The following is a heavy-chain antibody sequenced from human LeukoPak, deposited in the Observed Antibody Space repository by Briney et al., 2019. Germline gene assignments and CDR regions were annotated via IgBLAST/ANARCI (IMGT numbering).Heavy chain of an antibody. V-gene: IGHV4-34*01. CDR3: ARDGEGATPPAPYYYYGMDV. J-gene: IGHJ6*02. Sequence: SETLSLTCAVYGGSFSGYYWSWIRQPPGKGLEWIGEINHSGSTNYNPSLKSRVTISVDTSKNQFSLKLSSVTAADTAVYYCARDGEGATPPAPYYYYGMDVWGQGTTVTVSS. CDR2: INHSGST. D-gene: IGHD1-26*01. CDR1: GGSFSGYY.